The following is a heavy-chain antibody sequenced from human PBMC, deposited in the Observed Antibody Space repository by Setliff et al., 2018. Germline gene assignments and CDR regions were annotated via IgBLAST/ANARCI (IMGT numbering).Heavy chain of an antibody. CDR3: VREGVDSRSSTDYRYYMDV. CDR2: ISAYNDNT. J-gene: IGHJ6*03. Sequence: ASVKVSCKASGYTFTNYGISWVRQAPGQGLEWMGWISAYNDNTNYAQKVQGRVTMTTDTSTSTAYMELRSLGSEDTAVYYCVREGVDSRSSTDYRYYMDVWGKGTTVTVSS. D-gene: IGHD3-22*01. CDR1: GYTFTNYG. V-gene: IGHV1-18*01.